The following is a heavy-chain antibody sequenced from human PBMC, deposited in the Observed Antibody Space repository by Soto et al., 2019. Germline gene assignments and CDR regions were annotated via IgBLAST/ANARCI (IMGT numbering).Heavy chain of an antibody. J-gene: IGHJ6*02. CDR3: ARDRGYSYGPYYYYYGLDV. CDR2: IIPIFGTA. Sequence: ASVKVSCKASGGTFSTYAISWVRQAPGQGLEWMGGIIPIFGTANYAQKFQGRVTITADESTSTAYMELNSLRSEDTAVYFCARDRGYSYGPYYYYYGLDVWGQGTTVTVS. D-gene: IGHD5-18*01. CDR1: GGTFSTYA. V-gene: IGHV1-69*13.